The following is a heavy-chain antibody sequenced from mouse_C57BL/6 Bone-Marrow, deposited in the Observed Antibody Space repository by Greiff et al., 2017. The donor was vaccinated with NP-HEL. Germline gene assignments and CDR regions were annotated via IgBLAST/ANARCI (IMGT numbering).Heavy chain of an antibody. CDR2: IDPSDSET. V-gene: IGHV1-52*01. CDR1: GYTFTSYW. D-gene: IGHD2-3*01. J-gene: IGHJ3*01. Sequence: QVQLQQPGAELVRPGSSVKLSCKASGYTFTSYWMHWVKQRPIQGLEWIGNIDPSDSETHYNQKFKDKATLTVDKSSSTAYMQLSSLTSEDSAVYYCARSLYDGYYRFAYWGQGTLVTVSA. CDR3: ARSLYDGYYRFAY.